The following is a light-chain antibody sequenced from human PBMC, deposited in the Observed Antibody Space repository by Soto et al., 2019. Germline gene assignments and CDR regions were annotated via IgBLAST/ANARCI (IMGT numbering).Light chain of an antibody. J-gene: IGKJ4*01. CDR2: DAS. CDR3: QQRSNWPQLT. CDR1: QSVSTY. Sequence: EIVLTQSPAILSLSPGERATLSCRASQSVSTYLAWYQQKPGQAPRLLIYDASNTATGIPARFSGSGSGTDFTLTISSLAPEDFAVYYCQQRSNWPQLTFGGGTKVEIK. V-gene: IGKV3-11*01.